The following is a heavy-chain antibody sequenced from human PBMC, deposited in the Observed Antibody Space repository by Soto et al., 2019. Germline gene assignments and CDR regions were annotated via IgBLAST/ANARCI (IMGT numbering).Heavy chain of an antibody. CDR2: IGTAGDP. J-gene: IGHJ2*01. CDR3: ARDSSLLGFDL. CDR1: GFTLRSDH. D-gene: IGHD2-15*01. V-gene: IGHV3-13*05. Sequence: GGALRLSCAASGFTLRSDHMHWGRPATGKGLEWVSAIGTAGDPYYPGSVKGRFTISRENAKNSLYLQMNSLRAGDTAVYYCARDSSLLGFDLWGRGTLVTVSS.